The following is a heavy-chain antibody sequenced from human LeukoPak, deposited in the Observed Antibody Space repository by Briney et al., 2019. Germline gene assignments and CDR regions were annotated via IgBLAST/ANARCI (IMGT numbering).Heavy chain of an antibody. CDR1: AFTFSSSG. D-gene: IGHD3-3*01. V-gene: IGHV3-23*01. J-gene: IGHJ3*01. CDR2: ISGDGRDI. CDR3: AIHGGGTIRIEAFDV. Sequence: PGGSLRLSCAASAFTFSSSGMSWVRQAPGQGLHWVSPISGDGRDIFYADAVKGRFTISRDNSKNTLYLQMNSLRDEDTALYYCAIHGGGTIRIEAFDVWGQGTMVTISS.